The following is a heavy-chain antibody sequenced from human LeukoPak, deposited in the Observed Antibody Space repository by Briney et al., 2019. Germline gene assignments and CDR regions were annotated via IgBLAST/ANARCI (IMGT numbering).Heavy chain of an antibody. CDR2: IIPIFGTA. CDR1: GGTFSSYA. CDR3: QKTAYDILTGYYFDY. J-gene: IGHJ4*02. V-gene: IGHV1-69*06. D-gene: IGHD3-9*01. Sequence: SVKVSCKASGGTFSSYAISWVRQAPGQGLKWMGGIIPIFGTANYAQKFQGRVTITADKSTSTAYMELSSLRSEDTVFYFRQKTAYDILTGYYFDYWGQGTLVTVSS.